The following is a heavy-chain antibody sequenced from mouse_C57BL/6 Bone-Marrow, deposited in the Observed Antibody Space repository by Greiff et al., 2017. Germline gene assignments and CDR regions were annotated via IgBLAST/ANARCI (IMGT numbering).Heavy chain of an antibody. CDR3: ARGVLITTVVERYFDV. V-gene: IGHV2-2*01. CDR1: GFSLTSYG. J-gene: IGHJ1*03. Sequence: QVQLQQSGPGLVQPSQSLSITCTVSGFSLTSYGVHWVRQSPGKGLEWLGVIWSGGSTDYNAAFISRLSISKDNSKSQVFFKMNSLQADDTAIYYCARGVLITTVVERYFDVWGTGTTVTVSS. D-gene: IGHD1-1*01. CDR2: IWSGGST.